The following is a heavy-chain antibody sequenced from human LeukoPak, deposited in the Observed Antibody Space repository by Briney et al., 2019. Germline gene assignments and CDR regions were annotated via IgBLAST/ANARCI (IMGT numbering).Heavy chain of an antibody. CDR1: GVSISSSSYY. V-gene: IGHV4-39*07. CDR3: ARVGYSGSYFPPSYFDY. CDR2: IYYSGST. Sequence: SETLSLTCTVSGVSISSSSYYWGWIRQPPGKGLEWIGSIYYSGSTNYNPSLKSRVTISVDTSKNQFSLKLSSVTAADTAVYYCARVGYSGSYFPPSYFDYWGQGTLVTVSS. D-gene: IGHD1-26*01. J-gene: IGHJ4*02.